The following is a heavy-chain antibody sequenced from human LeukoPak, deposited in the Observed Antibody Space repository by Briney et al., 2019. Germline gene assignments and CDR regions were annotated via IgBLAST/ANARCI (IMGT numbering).Heavy chain of an antibody. CDR1: GGSISSYY. D-gene: IGHD1-26*01. J-gene: IGHJ4*02. Sequence: SETLSLTCTVSGGSISSYYWSWLRQPPGKGLEWIGYIYYSGSTNYNPSLKSRVTISVDTSKNQFSLKLSSVTAADTAVYYCARGRYSGSYNDYWGQGTLVTVSS. V-gene: IGHV4-59*01. CDR2: IYYSGST. CDR3: ARGRYSGSYNDY.